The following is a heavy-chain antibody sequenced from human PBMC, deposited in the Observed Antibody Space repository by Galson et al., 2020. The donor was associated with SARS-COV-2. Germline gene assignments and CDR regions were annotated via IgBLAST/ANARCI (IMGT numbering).Heavy chain of an antibody. J-gene: IGHJ1*01. CDR2: TWYGGSFI. CDR3: ARGSGLSSPPAHYYDTCVYFGEYFQD. CDR1: GFSFGSYG. V-gene: IGHV3-33*01. D-gene: IGHD3-22*01. Sequence: GESLKISCAATGFSFGSYGMHWVRQAPGKGLERVAVTWYGGSFIYYADSVKGRFTMSRDDSKNTVYLEMNRLRADDTAVYHCARGSGLSSPPAHYYDTCVYFGEYFQDWGLGTLVTVSS.